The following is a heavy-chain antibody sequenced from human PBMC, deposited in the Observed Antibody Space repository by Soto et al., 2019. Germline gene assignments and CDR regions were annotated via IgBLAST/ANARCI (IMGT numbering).Heavy chain of an antibody. CDR2: ISSSSSTI. Sequence: EVQLVESGGGVVQPGGSLRLSCAASGFTFSSYSMNWVRQAPGKGLEWVSYISSSSSTIYYADSVKGRFTISRDNAKNSLYLQMNSLRAEDTAVYYCARGRGAVAGLFDYWGQGTLVTVSS. CDR3: ARGRGAVAGLFDY. J-gene: IGHJ4*02. D-gene: IGHD6-19*01. V-gene: IGHV3-48*01. CDR1: GFTFSSYS.